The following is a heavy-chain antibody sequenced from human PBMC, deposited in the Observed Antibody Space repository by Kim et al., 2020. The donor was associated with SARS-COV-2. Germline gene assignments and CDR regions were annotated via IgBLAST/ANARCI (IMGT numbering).Heavy chain of an antibody. CDR1: GFTFSSYE. CDR2: ISSSGSTI. Sequence: GGSLRLSCAASGFTFSSYEMNWVRQAPGKGLEWVSYISSSGSTIYYADSVKGRFTISRDNAKNSLYLQMNSLRAEDTAVYYCARVGPKLRYPALYFDLWGRGTLVTVSS. V-gene: IGHV3-48*03. J-gene: IGHJ2*01. D-gene: IGHD3-9*01. CDR3: ARVGPKLRYPALYFDL.